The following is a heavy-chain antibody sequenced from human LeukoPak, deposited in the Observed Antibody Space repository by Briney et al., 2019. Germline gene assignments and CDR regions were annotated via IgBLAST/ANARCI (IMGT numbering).Heavy chain of an antibody. J-gene: IGHJ4*02. V-gene: IGHV4-34*01. Sequence: SETLSLTCAVYGGSFIGYYWSGIRQPPGKGLEWMGEINHSGSNNYNPSLTSRVTISVDTPKNQSCLQLSSVTAADTALYYCARDGSGGYYSFDYWGQGTLVTVSS. CDR2: INHSGSN. CDR1: GGSFIGYY. D-gene: IGHD6-19*01. CDR3: ARDGSGGYYSFDY.